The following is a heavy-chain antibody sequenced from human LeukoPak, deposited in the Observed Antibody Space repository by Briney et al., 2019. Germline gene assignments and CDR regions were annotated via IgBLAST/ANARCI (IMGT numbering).Heavy chain of an antibody. D-gene: IGHD6-19*01. J-gene: IGHJ4*02. Sequence: QPGGSLRLSCTAAGFTLSGFGIHWVRQAPGQGLEWVATIWSDGNSKFYGGSVKGRFTISKDNSKKTVYLQMSSLRAEDTAAYYCATAAGSGRRDPFDCWGQGTLVTVSS. V-gene: IGHV3-33*01. CDR2: IWSDGNSK. CDR1: GFTLSGFG. CDR3: ATAAGSGRRDPFDC.